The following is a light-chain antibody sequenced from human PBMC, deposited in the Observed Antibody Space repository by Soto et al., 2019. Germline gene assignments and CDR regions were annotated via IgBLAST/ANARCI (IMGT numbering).Light chain of an antibody. CDR2: DAS. CDR3: QKYNSVPWT. V-gene: IGKV3-11*01. J-gene: IGKJ1*01. Sequence: EIVLTQSPATLSLSPGERATLSCRASQSVNSYLAWYQQKPGQAPRLLIYDASNRATGIPARFSGSGSGTDFTLTISGLQPEDVATYYCQKYNSVPWTFGQGTKVEIK. CDR1: QSVNSY.